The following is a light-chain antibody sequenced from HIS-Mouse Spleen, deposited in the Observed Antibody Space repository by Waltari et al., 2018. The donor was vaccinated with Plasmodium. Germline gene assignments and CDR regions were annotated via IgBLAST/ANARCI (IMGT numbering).Light chain of an antibody. CDR2: DAS. J-gene: IGKJ4*01. CDR1: QSVSSY. V-gene: IGKV3-15*01. CDR3: QQYNNWPPLT. Sequence: EIVLTQSPATLSLSPGERATLSCRASQSVSSYLAWYQQKPGQAPRLLIYDASNRATGIPARFSGRWSGTEFTLTISSLQSEDFAVYYCQQYNNWPPLTFGGGTKVEIK.